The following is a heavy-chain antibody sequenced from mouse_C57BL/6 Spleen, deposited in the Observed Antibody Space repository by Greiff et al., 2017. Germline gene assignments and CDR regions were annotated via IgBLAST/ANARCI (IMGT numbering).Heavy chain of an antibody. CDR3: ARLTTVVATTPYYAMDY. J-gene: IGHJ4*01. CDR1: GFTFSDYG. CDR2: ISSGSSTI. Sequence: EVQLQQSGGGLVKPGGSLKLSCAASGFTFSDYGMHWVRQAPEKGLEWVAYISSGSSTIYYADTVKGRFTISRDNAKNTLFLQMTSLRSEDTAMYYCARLTTVVATTPYYAMDYWGQGTSVTVSS. V-gene: IGHV5-17*01. D-gene: IGHD1-1*01.